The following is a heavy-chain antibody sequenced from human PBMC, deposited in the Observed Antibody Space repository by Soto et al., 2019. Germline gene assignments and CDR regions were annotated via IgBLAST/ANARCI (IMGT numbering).Heavy chain of an antibody. Sequence: SGPTLVNPTQTLTLTCTFSGFSLSTSGMCVSWIRQPPGKALEWLARIDWDDDKYYSTSLKTRLTISKDTSKNQVVLTMTNMDPVDTATYYCARTIFGENQNWFDPWGQGTLVTVSS. V-gene: IGHV2-70*11. CDR1: GFSLSTSGMC. J-gene: IGHJ5*02. CDR2: IDWDDDK. D-gene: IGHD3-3*01. CDR3: ARTIFGENQNWFDP.